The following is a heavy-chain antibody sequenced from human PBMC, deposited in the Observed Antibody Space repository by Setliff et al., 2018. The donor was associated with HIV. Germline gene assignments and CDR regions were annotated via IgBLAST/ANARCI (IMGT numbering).Heavy chain of an antibody. CDR1: DSGTYY. D-gene: IGHD3-3*01. J-gene: IGHJ4*02. V-gene: IGHV4-4*07. Sequence: SETLSLTCTVSDSGTYYWSWIRQPAGKGLEWIGRIYTSGSTNYNPSLKSRVTMSVDTSKNQFSLRLSSVAAGDTAVYYCARSIVPVASGYYYFEYWGQGTLVTVSS. CDR2: IYTSGST. CDR3: ARSIVPVASGYYYFEY.